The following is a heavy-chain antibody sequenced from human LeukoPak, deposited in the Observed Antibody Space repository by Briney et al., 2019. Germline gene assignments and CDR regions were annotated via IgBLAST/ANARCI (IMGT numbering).Heavy chain of an antibody. J-gene: IGHJ4*02. Sequence: SETLSLTCTVSGGSISSYYWSWIRQPPGKGLEWIGYIYYSGSTNYNPSLKSRVTISVDTSKNQFSLKLSSVTAADTAVYYCARALASGYYFDYWGQGTLVTVSS. V-gene: IGHV4-59*01. D-gene: IGHD3-22*01. CDR2: IYYSGST. CDR1: GGSISSYY. CDR3: ARALASGYYFDY.